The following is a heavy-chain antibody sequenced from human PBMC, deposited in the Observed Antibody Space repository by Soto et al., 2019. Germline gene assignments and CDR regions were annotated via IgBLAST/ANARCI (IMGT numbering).Heavy chain of an antibody. V-gene: IGHV3-30*18. CDR2: ISYDGSNK. CDR3: SKDAVYRPDYYYYYMDV. CDR1: GFTFSSYG. Sequence: GGSLRLSCAASGFTFSSYGMHWVRQAPGKGLEWVAVISYDGSNKYYADAVKGRFTISRDNYKNTLYLEMNSLRAEDTAVYYCSKDAVYRPDYYYYYMDVWGKGTTVTVSS. J-gene: IGHJ6*03. D-gene: IGHD4-4*01.